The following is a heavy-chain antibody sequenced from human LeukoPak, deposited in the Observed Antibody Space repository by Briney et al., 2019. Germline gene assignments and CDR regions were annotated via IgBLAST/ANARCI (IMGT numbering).Heavy chain of an antibody. V-gene: IGHV4-59*01. CDR3: ARGNFRYLDY. Sequence: KPSETLSLTCTVSGGSLSSYYWSWIRQPPGKGLEWIGYIYYSGSTNYNPSLKSRVTISVDTSKIQFSRKLSSVTAADAAVYYCARGNFRYLDYWGQGTLVTVSS. CDR2: IYYSGST. CDR1: GGSLSSYY. J-gene: IGHJ4*02. D-gene: IGHD3-10*01.